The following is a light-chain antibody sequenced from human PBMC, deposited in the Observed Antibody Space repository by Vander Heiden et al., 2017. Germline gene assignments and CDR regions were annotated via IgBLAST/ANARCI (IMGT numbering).Light chain of an antibody. V-gene: IGKV1-39*01. CDR3: QQSYTTPLT. J-gene: IGKJ4*01. Sequence: IHVPLSPSSLCASIGDRVTVTCRASQSINTYLHCDQHKPGKAPNLLIYAASSLQSGVPSRFSGSGSGTDFTLTISSLQPEDFATYYCQQSYTTPLTFGGGTKVEIK. CDR2: AAS. CDR1: QSINTY.